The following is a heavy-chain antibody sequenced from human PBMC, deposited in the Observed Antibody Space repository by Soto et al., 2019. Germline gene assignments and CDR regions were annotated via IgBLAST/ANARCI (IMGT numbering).Heavy chain of an antibody. Sequence: GGSLRLSCAASGFTFSDYYMSWIRQAPGKGLEWVSHISSSGSTIYYADSVKGRFTISRDNAKNSLYLQMNSLRAEDTAVYYCAGGRDGYVNEGWFDPWGQGTLVTVSS. V-gene: IGHV3-11*01. D-gene: IGHD5-12*01. J-gene: IGHJ5*02. CDR3: AGGRDGYVNEGWFDP. CDR1: GFTFSDYY. CDR2: ISSSGSTI.